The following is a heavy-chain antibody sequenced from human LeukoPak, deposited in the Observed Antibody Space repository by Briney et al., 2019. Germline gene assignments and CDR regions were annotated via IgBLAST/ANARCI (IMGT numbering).Heavy chain of an antibody. Sequence: ASVKVSCKASGGTFSSYAISWVRQAPGQGLEWMGRIIPILGIANYAQKFQGRVTITADKSTSTAYMELSSLRSEDTAVYYCATVRGSGYYSTFDYWGQGTLVTVSS. CDR2: IIPILGIA. J-gene: IGHJ4*02. CDR3: ATVRGSGYYSTFDY. CDR1: GGTFSSYA. V-gene: IGHV1-69*04. D-gene: IGHD3-22*01.